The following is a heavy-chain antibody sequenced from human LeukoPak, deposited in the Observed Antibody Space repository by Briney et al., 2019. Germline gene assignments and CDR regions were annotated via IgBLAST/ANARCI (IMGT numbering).Heavy chain of an antibody. D-gene: IGHD4-17*01. Sequence: SVKVSCKASGGTFSSYAISRVRQAPGQGLEWMGGIIPIFGTANYAQKFQGRVTITADESTSTAYMELSSLRSEDTAVYYCARDQVGYGDYGGYYYYYMDVWGKGTTVTVSS. CDR1: GGTFSSYA. V-gene: IGHV1-69*13. CDR2: IIPIFGTA. CDR3: ARDQVGYGDYGGYYYYYMDV. J-gene: IGHJ6*03.